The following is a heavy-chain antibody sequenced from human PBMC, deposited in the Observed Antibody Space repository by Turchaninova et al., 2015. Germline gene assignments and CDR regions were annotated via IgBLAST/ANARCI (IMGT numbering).Heavy chain of an antibody. CDR1: GYSISSGYH. CDR2: IYHTGST. J-gene: IGHJ4*02. CDR3: VGSGGSGAPFDY. D-gene: IGHD2-15*01. Sequence: QVQLQESGPGLVKPSETLSLTCAVSGYSISSGYHWGLIRQPPGKERELFGSIYHTGSTYYNPSLKSRVSISIDTSKNQFSLKLNSVTAADTAVYYCVGSGGSGAPFDYWGQGTLVTVSS. V-gene: IGHV4-38-2*01.